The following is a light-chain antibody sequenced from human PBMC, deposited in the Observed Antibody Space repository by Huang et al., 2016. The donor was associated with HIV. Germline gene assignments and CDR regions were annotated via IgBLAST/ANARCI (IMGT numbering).Light chain of an antibody. CDR2: GAS. Sequence: EIEMTQSPGTLSVSPGETATLSCRASQSISSSLAWYPHRPGQAPRLLFYGASTRATGIPARFSGGGSGTDFTLTISSLQSEDFAVYYCQQYNNWPPNTFGQGTKLEIK. CDR1: QSISSS. CDR3: QQYNNWPPNT. V-gene: IGKV3-15*01. J-gene: IGKJ2*01.